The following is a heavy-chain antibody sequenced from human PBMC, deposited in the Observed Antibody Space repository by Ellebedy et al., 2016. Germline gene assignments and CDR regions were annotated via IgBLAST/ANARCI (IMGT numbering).Heavy chain of an antibody. CDR3: SKDRQHGSGSYYLYYDYYGMDV. Sequence: GESLKISCAASGFTFRSYGMHWVRQAPGKGLEWVAVISYDGSNKYYVDSVKGRFTISRDNSKDTLYLQMNSLRAEDTAVYYCSKDRQHGSGSYYLYYDYYGMDVWGHGTTVTVSS. CDR1: GFTFRSYG. J-gene: IGHJ6*02. D-gene: IGHD3-10*01. CDR2: ISYDGSNK. V-gene: IGHV3-30*18.